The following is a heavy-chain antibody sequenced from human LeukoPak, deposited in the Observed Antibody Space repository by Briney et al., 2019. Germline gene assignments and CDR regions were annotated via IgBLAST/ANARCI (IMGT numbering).Heavy chain of an antibody. Sequence: SETLSLTGTVSSGSVHNYYWSWIRQTPEKGLEWIGYVYYTGDTYYNPSLRSRVTISVDTSKNQISRGLRSVTAADTTVYYCGRHPPGGGYFDYWGQGALVTVSS. D-gene: IGHD3-16*01. J-gene: IGHJ4*02. V-gene: IGHV4-59*08. CDR2: VYYTGDT. CDR3: GRHPPGGGYFDY. CDR1: SGSVHNYY.